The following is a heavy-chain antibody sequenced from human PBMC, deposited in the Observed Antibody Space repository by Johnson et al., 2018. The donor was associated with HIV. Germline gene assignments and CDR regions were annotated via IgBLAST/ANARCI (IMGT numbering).Heavy chain of an antibody. CDR1: GFTFSSYW. Sequence: EVQLVESGGGLVQPGGSLRLSCAASGFTFSSYWMHWVRQVPGKGLEWVAGINWHGGSTGYADSVKGRFTISRDNTKNSVYLQMNSLRVEDTAFYYCARDGWEQRGETVGDGFDIWGQGTMVTVSS. V-gene: IGHV3-20*04. J-gene: IGHJ3*02. D-gene: IGHD1-26*01. CDR2: INWHGGST. CDR3: ARDGWEQRGETVGDGFDI.